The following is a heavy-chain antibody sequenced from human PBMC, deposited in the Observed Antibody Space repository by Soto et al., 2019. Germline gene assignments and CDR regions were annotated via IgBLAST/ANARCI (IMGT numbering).Heavy chain of an antibody. CDR2: IYSGGST. J-gene: IGHJ3*02. CDR1: GFTVSSNY. Sequence: PGGSLRLSCAASGFTVSSNYMSWVRQAPGKGLEWVSVIYSGGSTYYADSVKGRFTISRDNSKNTLYLQMNSLRAEDTAVYYCARVFYYDSSGAPDAFDIWGQGTMVTVSS. V-gene: IGHV3-53*01. D-gene: IGHD3-22*01. CDR3: ARVFYYDSSGAPDAFDI.